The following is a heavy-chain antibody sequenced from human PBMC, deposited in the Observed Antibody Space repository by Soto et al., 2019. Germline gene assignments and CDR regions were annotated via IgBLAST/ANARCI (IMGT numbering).Heavy chain of an antibody. CDR1: GGSISSSSYY. J-gene: IGHJ6*02. V-gene: IGHV4-39*01. CDR3: AGRDCISTSCRPRYYDFWSGYQYYYGMDV. CDR2: IYYSGST. D-gene: IGHD3-3*01. Sequence: PSETLSLTCTVSGGSISSSSYYWGWIRQPPGKGLEWIGSIYYSGSTYYNPSLKSRVTISVDTSKNQFSLKLSSVTAADTAVYYCAGRDCISTSCRPRYYDFWSGYQYYYGMDVWGQGTTVTVSS.